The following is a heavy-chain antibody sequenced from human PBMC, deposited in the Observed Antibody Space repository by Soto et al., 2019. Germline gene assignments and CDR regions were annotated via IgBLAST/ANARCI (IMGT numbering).Heavy chain of an antibody. V-gene: IGHV1-58*01. D-gene: IGHD2-2*01. CDR3: AAQSRSDPIVVVPAAMRVYYYYGMDV. Sequence: GASVKVSCKASGFTLTSSPVQWVRQPRGQRLPWIGWIVVARGNTNYAQKFQERVTITRDMSTSTAYMELSSLRSEDTAVYYCAAQSRSDPIVVVPAAMRVYYYYGMDVWGQGTKVTVSS. J-gene: IGHJ6*02. CDR1: GFTLTSSP. CDR2: IVVARGNT.